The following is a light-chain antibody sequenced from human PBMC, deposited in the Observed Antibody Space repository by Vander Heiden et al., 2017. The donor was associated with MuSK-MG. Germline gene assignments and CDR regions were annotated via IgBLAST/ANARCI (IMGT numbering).Light chain of an antibody. V-gene: IGLV2-14*01. CDR1: RSDVGGYNY. CDR3: SSYTSSSTVV. J-gene: IGLJ2*01. Sequence: QSALTQPASVSGSPGQSITISCTGTRSDVGGYNYVSWYQQHTGKASKLMIYDVSNRPSGVSNRFSGSKSGNTASLTISGLQAEDEADYYCSSYTSSSTVVFGGGTKLTVL. CDR2: DVS.